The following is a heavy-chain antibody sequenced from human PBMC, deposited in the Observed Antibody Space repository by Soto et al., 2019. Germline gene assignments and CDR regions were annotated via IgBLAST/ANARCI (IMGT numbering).Heavy chain of an antibody. V-gene: IGHV3-48*03. J-gene: IGHJ6*02. CDR2: ININSDTI. CDR3: ARDGTTGTANFHYAMDV. CDR1: GFTLSSYH. D-gene: IGHD4-17*01. Sequence: EVQLVESGGGLVRPGGSLRPSCAASGFTLSSYHMDWVRQAPGKGLEWVSYININSDTINYAESVKGRFTISGDNAKKSLYLQMDSLRAEDTAVYYCARDGTTGTANFHYAMDVWGQGTTVTVSS.